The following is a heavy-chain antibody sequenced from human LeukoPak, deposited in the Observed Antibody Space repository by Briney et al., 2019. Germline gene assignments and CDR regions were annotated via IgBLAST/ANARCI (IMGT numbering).Heavy chain of an antibody. J-gene: IGHJ4*02. CDR2: IDWDDK. Sequence: SGPTLANPTQTLTLTCTFSGFSLSTSGKCVTWIRQPPGKALEWLARIDWDDKYYNTSLKTRLTISKDTSKNQVVLTMTNMDPVDTATYYCARADYGDYGSVYYSDYWGQGTLVTVSS. V-gene: IGHV2-70*11. CDR1: GFSLSTSGKC. D-gene: IGHD4-17*01. CDR3: ARADYGDYGSVYYSDY.